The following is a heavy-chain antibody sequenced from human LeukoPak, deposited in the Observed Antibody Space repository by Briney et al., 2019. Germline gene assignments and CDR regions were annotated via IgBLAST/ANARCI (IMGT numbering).Heavy chain of an antibody. V-gene: IGHV3-48*03. Sequence: GGSLRLSCAASGFTFSSYEMNWVRQAPGKGLEWVSYISSSSSTIYYADSVKDRFTISRDNSKNTLYLQMNSLRAEDTALYYCAKGGLRGGTYNDDFWGQGTLVTVSS. CDR3: AKGGLRGGTYNDDF. CDR1: GFTFSSYE. J-gene: IGHJ4*02. CDR2: ISSSSSTI. D-gene: IGHD3-16*01.